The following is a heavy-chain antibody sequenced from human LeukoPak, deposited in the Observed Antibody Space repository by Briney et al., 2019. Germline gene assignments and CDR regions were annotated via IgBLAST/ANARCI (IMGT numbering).Heavy chain of an antibody. Sequence: GGSLRLSCEASGFTFRSYWMHWVRQAPGKGLVWVSRIKTDGSETSYADSVKGRFTISRDNAKSTLYLQMNSLRGDDTAVYFCARDLWPYGGSPGGDWGQGTRLSVSS. CDR3: ARDLWPYGGSPGGD. J-gene: IGHJ4*02. CDR1: GFTFRSYW. CDR2: IKTDGSET. V-gene: IGHV3-74*01. D-gene: IGHD4-23*01.